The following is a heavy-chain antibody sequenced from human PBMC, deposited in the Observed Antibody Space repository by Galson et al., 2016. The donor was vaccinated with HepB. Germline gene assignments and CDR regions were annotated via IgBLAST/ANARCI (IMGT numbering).Heavy chain of an antibody. CDR1: GGAFSTSA. V-gene: IGHV1-69*13. CDR2: LIPLFATP. CDR3: ARGVYFFDF. D-gene: IGHD2-8*01. Sequence: SVKVSCKASGGAFSTSAITWVRQAPGQGLEWVGGLIPLFATPHYAQKFQGRVTITADEATSTGYMEVNSLRSDDTAVYYCARGVYFFDFWGQGTLVTVSS. J-gene: IGHJ4*02.